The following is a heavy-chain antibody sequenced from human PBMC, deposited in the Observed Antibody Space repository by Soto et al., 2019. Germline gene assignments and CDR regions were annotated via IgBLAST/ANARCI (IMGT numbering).Heavy chain of an antibody. V-gene: IGHV3-23*01. Sequence: PGGSLRLSCAASGFTFSSYAMSWVRQAPGKGLEWVSAISGSGGSTYYADSVKGRFTISRDNSKNTLYLQMNSLRAEDTAVYYCAKALTSGGVIAIPDGMDVWGQGTTVTVSS. D-gene: IGHD3-16*02. J-gene: IGHJ6*02. CDR1: GFTFSSYA. CDR2: ISGSGGST. CDR3: AKALTSGGVIAIPDGMDV.